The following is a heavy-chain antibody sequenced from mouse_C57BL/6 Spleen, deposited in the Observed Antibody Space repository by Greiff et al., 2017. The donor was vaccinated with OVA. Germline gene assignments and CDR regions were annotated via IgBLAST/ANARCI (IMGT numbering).Heavy chain of an antibody. J-gene: IGHJ4*01. CDR3: ARGYAGAMDY. CDR1: GFTFSDYG. D-gene: IGHD6-5*01. V-gene: IGHV5-17*01. Sequence: EVKLVESGGGLVKPGGSLKLSCAASGFTFSDYGMHWVRQAPEKGLEWVAYISSGSSTIYYADTVKGRFTISRDNAKNTLFLQMTSLRSEDTAMYYCARGYAGAMDYWGQGTSVTVSS. CDR2: ISSGSSTI.